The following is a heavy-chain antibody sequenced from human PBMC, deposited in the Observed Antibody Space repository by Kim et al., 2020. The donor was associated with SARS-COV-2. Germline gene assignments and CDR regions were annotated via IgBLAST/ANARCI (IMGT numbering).Heavy chain of an antibody. J-gene: IGHJ6*02. Sequence: SVKVSCKASGGTFSSYAISWVRQAPGQGLEWMGGIIPIFGTANYAQKFQGRVTITADESTSTAYMELSSLRSEDTAVYYCARNGFTMIVVASYYGMDVWGQGTTVTVSS. CDR1: GGTFSSYA. V-gene: IGHV1-69*13. CDR2: IIPIFGTA. CDR3: ARNGFTMIVVASYYGMDV. D-gene: IGHD3-22*01.